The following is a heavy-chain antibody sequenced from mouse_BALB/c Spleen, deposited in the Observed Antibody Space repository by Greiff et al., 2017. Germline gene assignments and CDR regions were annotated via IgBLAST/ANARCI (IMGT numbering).Heavy chain of an antibody. Sequence: QVQLQQSGPELVKPGASVRISCKASGYTFTSYYIHWVKQRPGQGLEWIGWIYPGNVNTKYNEKFKGKATLTADKPSSTAYMQLSSLTSEDSAVYFCAREGTGTMDYWGQGTSVTVSS. CDR3: AREGTGTMDY. J-gene: IGHJ4*01. D-gene: IGHD4-1*01. V-gene: IGHV1S56*01. CDR2: IYPGNVNT. CDR1: GYTFTSYY.